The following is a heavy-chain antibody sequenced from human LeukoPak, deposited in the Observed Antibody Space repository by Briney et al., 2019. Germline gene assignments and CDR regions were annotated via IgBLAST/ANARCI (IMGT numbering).Heavy chain of an antibody. D-gene: IGHD3-10*01. CDR3: ARQGLLWFGVSGGHYGMDV. CDR1: GFTFSSYA. Sequence: PGRSLRLPCAASGFTFSSYAMHWVRQAPGKGLEWVAVISYDGSNKYYADSVKGRFTISRDNSKNTLYLQMNSLRAEDTAVYYCARQGLLWFGVSGGHYGMDVWGKGTTVTVSS. CDR2: ISYDGSNK. J-gene: IGHJ6*04. V-gene: IGHV3-30*04.